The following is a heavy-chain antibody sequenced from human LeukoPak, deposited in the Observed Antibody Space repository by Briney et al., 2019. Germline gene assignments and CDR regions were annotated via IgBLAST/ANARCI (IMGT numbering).Heavy chain of an antibody. CDR2: IGTAGDT. D-gene: IGHD1-26*01. CDR1: GFTFSSYD. CDR3: ARSGGYSGSEEFDY. J-gene: IGHJ4*02. Sequence: GGSLRLSCAASGFTFSSYDMHWVRQPTGKCLECVSAIGTAGDTYYPGSVKARFPISRENAKTSFYLQMTSLKPGDTAVYYCARSGGYSGSEEFDYWGQGTLVTVSS. V-gene: IGHV3-13*01.